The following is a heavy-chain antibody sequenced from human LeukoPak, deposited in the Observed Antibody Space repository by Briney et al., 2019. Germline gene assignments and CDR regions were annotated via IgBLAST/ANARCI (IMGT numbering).Heavy chain of an antibody. CDR1: GGFFSGYY. CDR2: INHSGST. Sequence: SETLSLTCAVYGGFFSGYYWSWIRQPPGKGLEWIGEINHSGSTNCNPSLKSRVTISVDTSKNQFSLKLSSVTAADTAVYYCARATDILTGYWGHRFDPWGQGTLVTVSS. CDR3: ARATDILTGYWGHRFDP. V-gene: IGHV4-34*01. D-gene: IGHD3-9*01. J-gene: IGHJ5*02.